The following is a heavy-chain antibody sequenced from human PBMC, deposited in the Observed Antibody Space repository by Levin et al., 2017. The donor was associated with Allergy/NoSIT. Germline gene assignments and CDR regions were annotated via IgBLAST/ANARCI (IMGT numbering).Heavy chain of an antibody. CDR3: ARALFTWNDVIDY. CDR1: GFTLSSYW. Sequence: GGSLRLSCEVSGFTLSSYWMHWVRQVPGEGLVWVSRIDGSGTRTTYADSVRGRFTISRDNAKNTLYLQMNSLRVEDTAVYYCARALFTWNDVIDYWGQGILVTVSS. CDR2: IDGSGTRT. V-gene: IGHV3-74*03. J-gene: IGHJ4*02. D-gene: IGHD1-1*01.